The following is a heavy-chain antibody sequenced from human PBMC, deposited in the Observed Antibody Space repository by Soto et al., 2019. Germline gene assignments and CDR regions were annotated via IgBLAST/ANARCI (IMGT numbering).Heavy chain of an antibody. Sequence: GGSLRLSCAASGFIFNSYCMHWVRQAPGKGLEWVVGISYDGSNEHYVDSVKGRFTISRDNSKNTVYLQMNSLRAEDTAVYYCAKDTYYHDSSGYYVFDYWGQGTLVTVSS. D-gene: IGHD3-22*01. CDR2: ISYDGSNE. J-gene: IGHJ4*02. V-gene: IGHV3-30*18. CDR1: GFIFNSYC. CDR3: AKDTYYHDSSGYYVFDY.